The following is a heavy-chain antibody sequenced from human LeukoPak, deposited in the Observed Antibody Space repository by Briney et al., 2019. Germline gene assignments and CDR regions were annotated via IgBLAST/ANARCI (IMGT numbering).Heavy chain of an antibody. CDR2: IYSSGST. Sequence: PSETLSLTCTVSGDSISSYYWSWIRQPPGKGLEWLVYIYSSGSTNYNPSLKSRVTISVDTSKNQFSLRLSSVTATDTAVYYCARGHSGSYLAFDYWGQGNLVTVSS. J-gene: IGHJ4*02. CDR1: GDSISSYY. CDR3: ARGHSGSYLAFDY. D-gene: IGHD1-26*01. V-gene: IGHV4-59*01.